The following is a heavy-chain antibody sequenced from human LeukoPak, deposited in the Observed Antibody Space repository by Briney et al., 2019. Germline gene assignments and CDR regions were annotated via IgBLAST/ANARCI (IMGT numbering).Heavy chain of an antibody. CDR3: ARALTDGYKLRGFVY. D-gene: IGHD5-24*01. CDR2: IIPIFGTA. Sequence: GASVKVSCKASGGTFSSYAISWVRQAPGQGLEWMGGIIPIFGTANYAQKFQGRVTITADESTSTAYMELSSLRSEDTAVYYCARALTDGYKLRGFVYWGQGTLVTVSS. CDR1: GGTFSSYA. J-gene: IGHJ4*02. V-gene: IGHV1-69*13.